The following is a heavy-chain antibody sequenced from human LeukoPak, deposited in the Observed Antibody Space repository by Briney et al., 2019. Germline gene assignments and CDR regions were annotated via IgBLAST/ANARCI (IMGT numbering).Heavy chain of an antibody. CDR3: ARTSPRAATFDY. D-gene: IGHD2-15*01. Sequence: SETLSLTCTVSGGSVSSGSYYWSWIRQPPGKGLEWIGRIYTSGTTNYNPSLKSRVTMSVDTSKNQFSLNLNSVTAADTAVYYCARTSPRAATFDYWGQGTLVTVSS. CDR1: GGSVSSGSYY. J-gene: IGHJ4*02. CDR2: IYTSGTT. V-gene: IGHV4-61*01.